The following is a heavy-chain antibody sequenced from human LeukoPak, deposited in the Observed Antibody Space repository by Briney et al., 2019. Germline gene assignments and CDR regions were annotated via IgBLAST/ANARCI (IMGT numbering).Heavy chain of an antibody. CDR2: ISSSSSFI. Sequence: GGSLRLSCAASGFTFSSYSMNWVRQAPGRGLEWVSSISSSSSFIYYADSLKGRFTISRDNAKNSLYLQINSLRAEDTAVYYCARDYSTAWSLNLDYWGQGTLVTVSS. D-gene: IGHD6-19*01. CDR1: GFTFSSYS. CDR3: ARDYSTAWSLNLDY. J-gene: IGHJ4*02. V-gene: IGHV3-21*01.